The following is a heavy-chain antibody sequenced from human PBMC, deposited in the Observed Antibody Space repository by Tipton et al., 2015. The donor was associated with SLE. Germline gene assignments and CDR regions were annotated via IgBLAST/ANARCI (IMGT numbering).Heavy chain of an antibody. CDR3: ARGRDSSGYSPYLFDS. V-gene: IGHV4-59*01. CDR2: IYYSGST. CDR1: GGSISSYY. D-gene: IGHD3-22*01. J-gene: IGHJ4*02. Sequence: TLSFTCTVSGGSISSYYWSWIRQPPGKGLEWIGYIYYSGSTNYNPSLKSRVTISVDTSKNQFSLKLSSVTAADTAVYYCARGRDSSGYSPYLFDSWGQGTLVTVSS.